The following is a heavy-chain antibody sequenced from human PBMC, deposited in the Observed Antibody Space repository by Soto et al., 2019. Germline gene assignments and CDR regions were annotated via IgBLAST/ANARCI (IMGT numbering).Heavy chain of an antibody. V-gene: IGHV4-4*07. CDR2: MSPGERA. CDR1: GGSISSYY. Sequence: SETLSLTCTVSGGSISSYYWSWVRQPAGKGLEWIGRMSPGERASYNPSLQSRVTISVDRSKAQFYLTLTSVTAADTAVYFCARARYYDWCFDLWGLGTPVTVSS. J-gene: IGHJ4*02. D-gene: IGHD3-9*01. CDR3: ARARYYDWCFDL.